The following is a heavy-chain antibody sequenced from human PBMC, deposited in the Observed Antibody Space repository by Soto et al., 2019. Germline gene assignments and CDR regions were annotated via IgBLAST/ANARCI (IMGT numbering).Heavy chain of an antibody. Sequence: GGSLRLSCAASGFTLRNYAMSWVRQAPGKGLEWVSISGGSTYYADSVKGRFTISRDNSKNTLYLQLNSLRVEDTAMYYCAKKSSGNYPFDYWGQGTQVTVSS. J-gene: IGHJ4*02. V-gene: IGHV3-23*01. CDR2: SGGST. D-gene: IGHD4-4*01. CDR1: GFTLRNYA. CDR3: AKKSSGNYPFDY.